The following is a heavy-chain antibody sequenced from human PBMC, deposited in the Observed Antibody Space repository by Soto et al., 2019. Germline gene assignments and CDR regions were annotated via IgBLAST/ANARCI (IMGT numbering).Heavy chain of an antibody. V-gene: IGHV4-31*03. CDR2: IYYSGST. J-gene: IGHJ5*02. CDR3: ARASRDNYYDSSGYSP. Sequence: SETLSLTCTVSGGSISSGGYYWSWIRQHPGKGLEWIGYIYYSGSTYYNPSLKSRVTISVDTSKNQFSLKLSSVTAADTAVYYCARASRDNYYDSSGYSPWGQGTLVTVPS. D-gene: IGHD3-22*01. CDR1: GGSISSGGYY.